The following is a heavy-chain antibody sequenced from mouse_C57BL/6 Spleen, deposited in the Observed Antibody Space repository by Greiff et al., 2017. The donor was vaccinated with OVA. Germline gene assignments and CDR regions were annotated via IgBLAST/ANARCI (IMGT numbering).Heavy chain of an antibody. J-gene: IGHJ3*01. CDR3: TRRGTTVPWFAY. D-gene: IGHD1-1*01. CDR2: IDPETGGT. V-gene: IGHV1-15*01. Sequence: QVQLQQSGAELVRPGASVTLSCKASGYTFTDYEMHWVKQTPVHGLEWIGAIDPETGGTAYNQKFKGKAILTADKSSSTAYMELRSLTSEDSAVYYCTRRGTTVPWFAYWGQGTLVTVSA. CDR1: GYTFTDYE.